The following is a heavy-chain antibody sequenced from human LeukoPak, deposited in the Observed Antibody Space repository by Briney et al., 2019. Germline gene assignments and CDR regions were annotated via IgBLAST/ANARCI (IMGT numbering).Heavy chain of an antibody. CDR2: INHSGST. CDR1: GGSFSGYY. CDR3: PIHIVVVPAAKKKNWFDP. D-gene: IGHD2-2*01. V-gene: IGHV4-34*01. J-gene: IGHJ5*02. Sequence: SETLSLTCAVYGGSFSGYYWSWIREPPAKGLEGSGEINHSGSTNYNQSLESRVTISVDTYKSQFSLKLSYVTAADTAVYYCPIHIVVVPAAKKKNWFDPWGQGTLVTVSS.